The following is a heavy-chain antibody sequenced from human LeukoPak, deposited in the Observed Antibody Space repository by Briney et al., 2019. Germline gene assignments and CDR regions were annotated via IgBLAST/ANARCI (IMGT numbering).Heavy chain of an antibody. Sequence: SETLSLTCAVYGGSFSGYYWSWIRQPPGKGLEWIGYTYNPSLKNRVSISVDTSKNQFSLNLSSVTAADTAVYYCARPYYHDSRIDPWGQGTLVTVSS. J-gene: IGHJ5*02. CDR3: ARPYYHDSRIDP. CDR1: GGSFSGYY. D-gene: IGHD3-22*01. V-gene: IGHV4-34*01.